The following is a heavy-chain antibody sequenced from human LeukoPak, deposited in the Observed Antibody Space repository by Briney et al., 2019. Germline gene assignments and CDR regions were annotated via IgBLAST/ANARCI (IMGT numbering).Heavy chain of an antibody. CDR2: INSDGSST. D-gene: IGHD4-23*01. CDR1: GFTFNNYW. J-gene: IGHJ4*02. Sequence: PGGSLRLSCAVSGFTFNNYWMTWVRQAPGKGLVWVSRINSDGSSTSYADSVKGRFTISRDNAKNTLYLQMNSLRAEDTAVYYCAREHYTVVSFDYWGQGTLVTVSS. V-gene: IGHV3-74*01. CDR3: AREHYTVVSFDY.